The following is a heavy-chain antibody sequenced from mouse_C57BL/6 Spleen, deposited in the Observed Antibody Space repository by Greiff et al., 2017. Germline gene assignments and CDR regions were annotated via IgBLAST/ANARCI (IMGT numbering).Heavy chain of an antibody. Sequence: QVQLQQPGAELVRPGSSVKLSCKASGYTFTSYWMHWVKQRPIQGLEWIGNIDPSDSETHYNQKFKDKATLTVDKSSSTAYMQLSSLTSEDSAVYYCARVPPSYYSKYEGVWFAYWGQGTLVTVSA. CDR1: GYTFTSYW. J-gene: IGHJ3*01. CDR3: ARVPPSYYSKYEGVWFAY. D-gene: IGHD2-5*01. V-gene: IGHV1-52*01. CDR2: IDPSDSET.